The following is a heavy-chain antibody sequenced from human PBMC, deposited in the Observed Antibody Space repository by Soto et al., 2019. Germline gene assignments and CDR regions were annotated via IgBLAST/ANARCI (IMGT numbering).Heavy chain of an antibody. CDR3: ARWDSGSYFDY. D-gene: IGHD1-26*01. CDR2: IYYSVST. V-gene: IGHV4-39*01. CDR1: GGSISSSSYY. J-gene: IGHJ4*02. Sequence: QLQLQESGPGLVKPSETLSITGTVSGGSISSSSYYWGWIRQPPGKGLEWIGTIYYSVSTYHNPSLKSRVTIAVDTSKNHFSLKVSSVTAADTAVYYCARWDSGSYFDYWGQGILVTVSS.